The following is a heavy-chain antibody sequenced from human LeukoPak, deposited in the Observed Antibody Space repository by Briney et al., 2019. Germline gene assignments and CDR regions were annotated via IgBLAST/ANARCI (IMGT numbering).Heavy chain of an antibody. CDR1: GCTFSSYA. Sequence: GASVNVSCKASGCTFSSYAISWVRQAPGQGLEWMGGIIPIFGTANYAQKFQGRVTITTDESTSTAYMELSSLRSEDTAVYYCARSDYYGSGSYYEYFQHWGQGTLVTVSS. J-gene: IGHJ1*01. V-gene: IGHV1-69*05. CDR2: IIPIFGTA. CDR3: ARSDYYGSGSYYEYFQH. D-gene: IGHD3-10*01.